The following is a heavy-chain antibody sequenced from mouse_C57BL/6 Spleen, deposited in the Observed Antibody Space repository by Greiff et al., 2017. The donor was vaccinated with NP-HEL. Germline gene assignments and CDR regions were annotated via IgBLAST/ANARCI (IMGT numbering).Heavy chain of an antibody. CDR1: GYTFTSYW. CDR2: IHPNSGST. D-gene: IGHD1-1*01. CDR3: ARWVFTTVVALDY. Sequence: QVQLQQSGAELVKPGASVKLSCKASGYTFTSYWMHWVKQRPGQGLEWIGMIHPNSGSTNYNEKFKSKATLTVDKSSGTAYMQLSSLTSEDSAVYYCARWVFTTVVALDYWGQGTTLTVSS. V-gene: IGHV1-64*01. J-gene: IGHJ2*01.